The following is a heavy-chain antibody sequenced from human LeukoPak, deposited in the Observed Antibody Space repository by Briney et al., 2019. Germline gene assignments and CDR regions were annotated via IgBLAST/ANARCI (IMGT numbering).Heavy chain of an antibody. CDR1: GYTFTGYY. D-gene: IGHD3-9*01. J-gene: IGHJ6*02. CDR2: INPNSGGT. Sequence: ASVKVFCKASGYTFTGYYMHWVRQAPGQGLEWMGWINPNSGGTNYAQKFQGRVTMTRDTSISTAYMERSRLRSDDTAVYYCARENGGGVEWDTLTGEYYYGMDVWGQGTTVTVSS. CDR3: ARENGGGVEWDTLTGEYYYGMDV. V-gene: IGHV1-2*02.